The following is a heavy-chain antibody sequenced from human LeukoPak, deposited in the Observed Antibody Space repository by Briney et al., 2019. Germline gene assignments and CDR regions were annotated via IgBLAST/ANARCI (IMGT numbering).Heavy chain of an antibody. D-gene: IGHD3-10*01. CDR2: ISTGSSTI. CDR1: GFTFSSYS. Sequence: GGSLRLSCAASGFTFSSYSMIWVRQAPGKGLEWVSYISTGSSTIYYADSVKGRFTISRDNAKNSLYLQMNSLRDEDTAVYYCARDVERTGGTFYFGSGSPRGWGQGTLVTVSS. J-gene: IGHJ4*02. CDR3: ARDVERTGGTFYFGSGSPRG. V-gene: IGHV3-48*02.